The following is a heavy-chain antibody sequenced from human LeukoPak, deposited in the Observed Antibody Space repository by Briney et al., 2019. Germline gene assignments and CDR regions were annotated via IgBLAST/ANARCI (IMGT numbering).Heavy chain of an antibody. CDR3: ANLGDTVGYSPIAS. CDR2: INTYDGNT. CDR1: GYRFTSYS. V-gene: IGHV1-18*04. J-gene: IGHJ4*02. D-gene: IGHD3-16*01. Sequence: ASVKVSCKASGYRFTSYSISWVRQAPGQGLAWMGWINTYDGNTNYAQTAQDRLTMTTDQYTRTGYMELRSLRSDDTAVHYCANLGDTVGYSPIASWGPGTLVTVSS.